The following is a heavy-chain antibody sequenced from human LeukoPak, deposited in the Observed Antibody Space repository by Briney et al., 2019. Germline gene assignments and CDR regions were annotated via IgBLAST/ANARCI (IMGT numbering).Heavy chain of an antibody. Sequence: GGSLRLSCAASGFTFNNAWMSWVRQAPGKGLEWVSAISGSGGSTYYADSVKGRFTISRDNAKDSLYLQMNSLRAEDTAVYYCARDPGSGYEEHFDYWGQGTLVIVSS. CDR3: ARDPGSGYEEHFDY. J-gene: IGHJ4*02. CDR1: GFTFNNAW. D-gene: IGHD5-12*01. V-gene: IGHV3-11*01. CDR2: ISGSGGST.